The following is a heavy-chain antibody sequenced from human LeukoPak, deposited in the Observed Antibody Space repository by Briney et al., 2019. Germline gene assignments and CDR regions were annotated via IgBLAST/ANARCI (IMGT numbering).Heavy chain of an antibody. V-gene: IGHV3-23*01. CDR3: RAYYDYVWGSYRQYDY. CDR2: ISGSGGST. CDR1: GFTFSSYA. Sequence: GGSLRLSCAASGFTFSSYAMSWVRQAPGKGLEWLSAISGSGGSTYYADSVKGRFTISRDNSKNTLYLQMNSLRAEDTAVYYCRAYYDYVWGSYRQYDYWGQGTLVTVSS. D-gene: IGHD3-16*02. J-gene: IGHJ4*02.